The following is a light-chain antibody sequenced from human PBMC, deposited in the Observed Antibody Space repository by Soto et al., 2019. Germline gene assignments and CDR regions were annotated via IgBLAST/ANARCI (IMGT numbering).Light chain of an antibody. CDR2: GNN. V-gene: IGLV1-40*01. CDR1: NSNIGPGSV. J-gene: IGLJ1*01. CDR3: CSFAGSYSYV. Sequence: QSVLTQPPSVSGAPGQRITVSCTWSNSNIGPGSVVHWYQHLPGTAPKLLISGNNIRPSGVPDRFSGSKSGTSASLTISGLRAEDEAAYSCCSFAGSYSYVFGSGTKVTVL.